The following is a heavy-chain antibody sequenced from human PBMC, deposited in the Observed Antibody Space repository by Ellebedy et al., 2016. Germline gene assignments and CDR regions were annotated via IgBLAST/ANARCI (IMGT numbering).Heavy chain of an antibody. Sequence: GGSLRLSCAASGFIVSSNYMSWVRQAPGKGLEWVSVIYSGGTIFYADSVKGRFTISRDSSKNTLYLDMDRLRAEDTAIYYCAKDHSGTSSNFGMDVWGQGTTVTVSS. D-gene: IGHD1-14*01. CDR2: IYSGGTI. CDR1: GFIVSSNY. J-gene: IGHJ6*02. V-gene: IGHV3-66*01. CDR3: AKDHSGTSSNFGMDV.